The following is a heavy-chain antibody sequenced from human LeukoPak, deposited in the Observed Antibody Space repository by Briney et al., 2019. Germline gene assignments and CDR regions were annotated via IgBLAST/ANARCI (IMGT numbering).Heavy chain of an antibody. Sequence: GGSLRLSCAASGFTFSSYEMNWVRQAPGKGLEWVSYISSSGSTIYYADSVKGRFTISRDNAKNSLYLQMNSLRAEDTAVYYCARSPAAAGTGWFDPWGQGTLVTVSS. J-gene: IGHJ5*02. D-gene: IGHD6-13*01. V-gene: IGHV3-48*03. CDR1: GFTFSSYE. CDR2: ISSSGSTI. CDR3: ARSPAAAGTGWFDP.